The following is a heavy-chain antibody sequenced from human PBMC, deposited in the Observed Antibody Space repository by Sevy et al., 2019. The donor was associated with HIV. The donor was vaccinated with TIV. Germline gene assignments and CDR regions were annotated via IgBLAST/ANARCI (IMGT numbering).Heavy chain of an antibody. CDR1: GFNFNTYG. CDR3: ARAGGLRLGELSSGPDY. D-gene: IGHD3-16*02. CDR2: ISYYGNK. J-gene: IGHJ4*02. Sequence: GGSLRLSCTASGFNFNTYGMHWVRQAPGKGLEWLAIISYYGNKYYADSVEGRFNISRDNSGNTLYLEMKSLKSENTAVFHCARAGGLRLGELSSGPDYWGPGTLVTVSS. V-gene: IGHV3-30*03.